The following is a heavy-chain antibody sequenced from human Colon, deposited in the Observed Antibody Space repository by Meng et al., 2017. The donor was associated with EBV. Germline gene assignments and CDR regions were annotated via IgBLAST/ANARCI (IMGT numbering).Heavy chain of an antibody. CDR1: GGSISSGNHY. CDR2: IYYSGST. Sequence: QGQLQESGQGLVKPSQTLSLTCTVSGGSISSGNHYWSWIRQHPGKGLEYIGYIYYSGSTYYNPSLKSRVIISVDTSKNQFSLRLNSATAADTAVYYCASLYGDSSVWYLDLWGRGTLVTVSS. V-gene: IGHV4-31*03. D-gene: IGHD4-17*01. J-gene: IGHJ2*01. CDR3: ASLYGDSSVWYLDL.